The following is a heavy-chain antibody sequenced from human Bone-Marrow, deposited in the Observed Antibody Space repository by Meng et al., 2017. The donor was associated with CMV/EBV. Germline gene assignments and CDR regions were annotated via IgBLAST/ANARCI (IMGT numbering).Heavy chain of an antibody. J-gene: IGHJ4*02. D-gene: IGHD2-2*01. Sequence: GESLKISCAASGFTFSSYGMHWVRQAPGKGLEWVAVIWYDGSNKYYADSVKGRFTISRDNSKNTLYLQMNSLRAEDTAVYYCARGPLDIVVVPAAIGYWGQGTLVTVSS. CDR1: GFTFSSYG. CDR2: IWYDGSNK. CDR3: ARGPLDIVVVPAAIGY. V-gene: IGHV3-33*01.